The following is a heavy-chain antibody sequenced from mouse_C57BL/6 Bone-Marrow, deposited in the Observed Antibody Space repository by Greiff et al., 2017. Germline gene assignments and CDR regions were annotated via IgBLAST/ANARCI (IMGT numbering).Heavy chain of an antibody. V-gene: IGHV5-17*02. Sequence: EVKLMESGGGLVQPGGSRKLSCAASGFTFSSFGMHWVRQAPEKGLEWVAYISSGSSTIYYADTLKGRFTITRDNPKNTLFLQVTSLRSEDTAMYYCASSYYRSNAMYYGGQGTSVTVSA. CDR2: ISSGSSTI. J-gene: IGHJ4*01. CDR1: GFTFSSFG. D-gene: IGHD1-1*01. CDR3: ASSYYRSNAMYY.